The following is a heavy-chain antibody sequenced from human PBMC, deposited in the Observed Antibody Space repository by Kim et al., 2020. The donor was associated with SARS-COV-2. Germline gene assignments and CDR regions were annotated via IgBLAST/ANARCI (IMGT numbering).Heavy chain of an antibody. CDR3: AKVVVMDGYNYYYYYYG. CDR1: GFTFDTYA. V-gene: IGHV3-23*01. CDR2: ISGNGVNK. Sequence: GGSLRLSCVASGFTFDTYAMSWVRQAPGKGLEWVSVISGNGVNKFYADSVRGRFTISRDNSKDTLYLQMNSLRDEDTALYYCAKVVVMDGYNYYYYYYG. J-gene: IGHJ6*01. D-gene: IGHD5-12*01.